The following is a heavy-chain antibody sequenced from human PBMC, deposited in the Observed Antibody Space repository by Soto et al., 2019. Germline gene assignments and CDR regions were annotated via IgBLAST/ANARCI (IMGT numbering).Heavy chain of an antibody. V-gene: IGHV1-18*01. J-gene: IGHJ6*02. CDR3: ARASFDSSGYYLYYYYGMDV. CDR1: GYTFTSYG. D-gene: IGHD3-22*01. CDR2: ISAYSGNT. Sequence: ASVKVSCKASGYTFTSYGISWVRQAPGQGLEWMGWISAYSGNTNYAQKLQGRVTMTTDTSTSTAYMELRSLRSDDTAVYYCARASFDSSGYYLYYYYGMDVWGQGTTVTVSS.